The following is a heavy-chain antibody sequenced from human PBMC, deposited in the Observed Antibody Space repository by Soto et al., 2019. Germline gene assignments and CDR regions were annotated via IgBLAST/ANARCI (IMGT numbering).Heavy chain of an antibody. Sequence: SETLSLTCAVYGVSFSGYYWSWILQPPGKGLEWIGEINHSGSTNYNPSLKSRVTISVGTSKNQFSLKLSSVTAADTAVYYCARGYSSSSPVYYYGMDLWGQGTKVNVSS. D-gene: IGHD6-6*01. V-gene: IGHV4-34*01. CDR3: ARGYSSSSPVYYYGMDL. CDR1: GVSFSGYY. CDR2: INHSGST. J-gene: IGHJ6*02.